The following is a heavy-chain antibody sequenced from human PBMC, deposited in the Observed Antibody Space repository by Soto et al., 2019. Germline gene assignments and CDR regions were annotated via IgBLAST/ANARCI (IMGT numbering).Heavy chain of an antibody. CDR3: AKDPSSGWYGYFQH. V-gene: IGHV3-23*01. D-gene: IGHD6-19*01. Sequence: EVQLLESGGGLVQPGGSLRLSCAASGFTFSSYAMSWVRQAPGKGLEWVSAIRGSGGSTYYADSVKGRFTISRDNSKNTLYQQMNSLRAADTAVDYCAKDPSSGWYGYFQHWGQGTLVTVSS. CDR1: GFTFSSYA. CDR2: IRGSGGST. J-gene: IGHJ1*01.